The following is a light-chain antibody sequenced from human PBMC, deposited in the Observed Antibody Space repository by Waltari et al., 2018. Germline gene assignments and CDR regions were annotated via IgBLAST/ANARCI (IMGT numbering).Light chain of an antibody. V-gene: IGLV1-47*01. CDR3: AAWDDRLRGPL. Sequence: QSVLTQPPSASGTPGPRVPLSCSGSRSNTGTTSPYWYQQLPGMAPRLPIYRDNQRPPGVPARFSGSQSGTSASLAISGLRSEDEADYYCAAWDDRLRGPLFGGGTKLTVL. J-gene: IGLJ2*01. CDR2: RDN. CDR1: RSNTGTTS.